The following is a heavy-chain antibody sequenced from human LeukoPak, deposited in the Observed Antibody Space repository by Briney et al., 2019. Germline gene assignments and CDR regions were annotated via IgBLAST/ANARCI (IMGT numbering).Heavy chain of an antibody. Sequence: SETLSLTCTVSGGSISNNHYYWGWIRQPPGKGLEWIGSMYYSGSTYYNPSLKSRVTISVDTSKYQLSLKLSSVTAADTAVYYCARDNSRAAHAGDYFDYWGQGTLVTVSS. CDR3: ARDNSRAAHAGDYFDY. CDR1: GGSISNNHYY. CDR2: MYYSGST. V-gene: IGHV4-39*07. D-gene: IGHD2/OR15-2a*01. J-gene: IGHJ4*02.